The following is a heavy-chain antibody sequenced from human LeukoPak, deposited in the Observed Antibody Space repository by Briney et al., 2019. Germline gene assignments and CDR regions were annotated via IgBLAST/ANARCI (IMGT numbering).Heavy chain of an antibody. CDR1: GFSLSTSGMC. J-gene: IGHJ4*02. CDR2: IDWDDDK. CDR3: ARIRYDSRSFDY. Sequence: SGPTLVNPTQTLTLTCTFSGFSLSTSGMCVSWIRQPPGKALEWLARIDWDDDKYYSASLKTRLTISKDTSKNQAVLTMTNMDPVDTATYYCARIRYDSRSFDYWGQGTLVTVSS. V-gene: IGHV2-70*11. D-gene: IGHD3-22*01.